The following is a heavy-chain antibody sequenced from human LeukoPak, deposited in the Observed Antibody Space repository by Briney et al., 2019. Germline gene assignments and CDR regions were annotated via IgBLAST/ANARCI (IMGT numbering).Heavy chain of an antibody. J-gene: IGHJ1*01. CDR1: GFTFSSYA. Sequence: GGSLRLSCAASGFTFSSYAMSWVRQAPGKGLEWVSAISGSGGSTYYADSVKGRFTISRDNSKNTLYLQMNSLRAEDTAVYYCAKDLHSSSWYNYFLHWGQGTLVTVSS. CDR3: AKDLHSSSWYNYFLH. V-gene: IGHV3-23*01. CDR2: ISGSGGST. D-gene: IGHD6-13*01.